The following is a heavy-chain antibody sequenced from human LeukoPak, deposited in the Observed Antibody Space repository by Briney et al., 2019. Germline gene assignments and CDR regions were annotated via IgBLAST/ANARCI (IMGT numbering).Heavy chain of an antibody. CDR1: GGSISSYY. J-gene: IGHJ6*02. D-gene: IGHD6-13*01. Sequence: SETLSLTCTVSGGSISSYYWSWIRQPPGKGLEWIGYIYYTGSTNYNPSLKSRVTISMDTSKNQFSLKLSSVTAADTAVYYCARSRNYHYYYAMDVWGQGTTVTVSS. V-gene: IGHV4-59*08. CDR3: ARSRNYHYYYAMDV. CDR2: IYYTGST.